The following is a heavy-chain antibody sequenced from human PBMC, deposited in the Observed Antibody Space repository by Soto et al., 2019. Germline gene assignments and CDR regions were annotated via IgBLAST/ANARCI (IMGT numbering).Heavy chain of an antibody. J-gene: IGHJ5*02. Sequence: SETLSLTCAVYGGSFSGYYWSWIRQPPGKGLEWIGEINHSGGTNYNPSIKSRVTISVDTSKNQFSLKLSSVTAADTAVYYCATQEVGGSYVYTFDPWGQGTLVTVSS. V-gene: IGHV4-34*01. D-gene: IGHD1-26*01. CDR1: GGSFSGYY. CDR2: INHSGGT. CDR3: ATQEVGGSYVYTFDP.